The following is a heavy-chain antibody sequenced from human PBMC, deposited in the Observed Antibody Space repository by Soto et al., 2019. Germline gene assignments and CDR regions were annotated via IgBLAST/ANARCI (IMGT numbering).Heavy chain of an antibody. Sequence: GGSLRLSCAASGFTFSSYWMSWVRQAPGKGLEWEANIKQDGSEKYYVDSVKGRFTISRDNAKNSLYLQMNSLRAEDTAVYYCARDPADDAFDIWGQGTMVTVSS. V-gene: IGHV3-7*01. CDR1: GFTFSSYW. CDR2: IKQDGSEK. CDR3: ARDPADDAFDI. J-gene: IGHJ3*02.